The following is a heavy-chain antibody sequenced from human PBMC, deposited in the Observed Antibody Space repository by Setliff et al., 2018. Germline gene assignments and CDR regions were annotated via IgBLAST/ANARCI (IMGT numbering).Heavy chain of an antibody. D-gene: IGHD3-3*01. Sequence: PSETLSLTCAVSGGSITSGSYYWSWIRQPAGEGLEWIGRLHTSGTTVYNPSLKGRVTISADTSTNHFSLKLTSVTAADTAVYYCARDTRDRYGRSGHYLSLDYWGQGTLVTVSS. V-gene: IGHV4-61*02. J-gene: IGHJ4*02. CDR3: ARDTRDRYGRSGHYLSLDY. CDR2: LHTSGTT. CDR1: GGSITSGSYY.